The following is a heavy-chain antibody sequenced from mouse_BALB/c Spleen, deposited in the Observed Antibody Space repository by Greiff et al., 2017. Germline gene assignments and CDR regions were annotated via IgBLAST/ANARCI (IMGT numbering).Heavy chain of an antibody. CDR2: ILPGSGST. J-gene: IGHJ4*01. CDR1: GYTFSSYW. CDR3: ARLDDGYYVAMDY. V-gene: IGHV1-9*01. D-gene: IGHD2-3*01. Sequence: QVQLQQSGAELMKPGASVKISCKATGYTFSSYWIEWVKQRPGHGLEWIGEILPGSGSTNYNEKFKGKATFTADTSSNTAYMQLSSLTSEDSAVYYCARLDDGYYVAMDYWGQGTSVTVSS.